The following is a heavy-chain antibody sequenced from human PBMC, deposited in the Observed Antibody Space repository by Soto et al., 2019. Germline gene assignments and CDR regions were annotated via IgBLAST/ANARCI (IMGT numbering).Heavy chain of an antibody. J-gene: IGHJ4*02. D-gene: IGHD3-16*02. Sequence: SETLSLTCTVSGGSISSSIYYWGWVRQPPGKGLEWIGSIYYSGSTYYNPSLKSRVTISVDTSKNQFSLKPSSVTAADTAVYYCASFPNYDYVWGSYRQTSFDYWGQGTLVTVSS. CDR3: ASFPNYDYVWGSYRQTSFDY. CDR1: GGSISSSIYY. V-gene: IGHV4-39*01. CDR2: IYYSGST.